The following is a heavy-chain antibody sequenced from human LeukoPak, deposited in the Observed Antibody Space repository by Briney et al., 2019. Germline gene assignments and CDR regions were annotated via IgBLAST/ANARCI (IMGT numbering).Heavy chain of an antibody. J-gene: IGHJ4*02. CDR3: ARSIAVAGGFDY. V-gene: IGHV4-59*01. D-gene: IGHD6-19*01. CDR1: GGSISSYY. Sequence: SETLSLTCTVSGGSISSYYWSRIRQPPGKGLEWIGYIYYSGSTNYNPSLKSRVTISVDTSKNQFSLKLSSVTAADTAVYYCARSIAVAGGFDYWGQGTLVTVSS. CDR2: IYYSGST.